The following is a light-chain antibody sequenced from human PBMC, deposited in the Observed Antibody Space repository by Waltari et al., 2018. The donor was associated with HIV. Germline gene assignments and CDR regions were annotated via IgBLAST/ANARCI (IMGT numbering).Light chain of an antibody. CDR2: DVN. J-gene: IGLJ1*01. CDR3: SSYTSSSTLYV. V-gene: IGLV2-11*01. Sequence: QSALTQPRSVSGSPGQSVTISCTGTSSDVGAYKYVSWYQQHPGKAPKILIYDVNERPSGVPDRFSGSKSANTASLTISGLQAEDEADYYCSSYTSSSTLYVFGTGTKVTVL. CDR1: SSDVGAYKY.